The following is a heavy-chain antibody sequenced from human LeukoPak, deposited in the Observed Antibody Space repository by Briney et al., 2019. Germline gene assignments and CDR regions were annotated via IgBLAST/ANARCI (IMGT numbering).Heavy chain of an antibody. D-gene: IGHD4-17*01. V-gene: IGHV3-30*18. CDR2: ISYDGSTK. CDR3: AKDRSFYGYGMDV. Sequence: GGSLRLSCAASGFTFSSYGMHWVRQAPGKGLEWVAVISYDGSTKYYADSVKGRFTISRDNSKNTLYLQMNSLRAEDTAVYYCAKDRSFYGYGMDVWGQGTTVTVSS. J-gene: IGHJ6*02. CDR1: GFTFSSYG.